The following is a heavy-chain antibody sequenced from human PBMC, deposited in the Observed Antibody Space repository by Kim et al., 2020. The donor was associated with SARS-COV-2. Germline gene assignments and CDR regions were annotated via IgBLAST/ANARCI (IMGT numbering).Heavy chain of an antibody. D-gene: IGHD2-2*01. CDR2: FHYSGNT. J-gene: IGHJ4*02. CDR3: ARRGKGTSRIDY. CDR1: GGSISSSNYN. Sequence: SETLSLTCTVSGGSISSSNYNWGWIRQPPGKGLEWIGNFHYSGNTYYNPSLQSRVTISVDKSKNQVSLKLRSVTAADTAVYYCARRGKGTSRIDYWGQGTLVTVSS. V-gene: IGHV4-39*01.